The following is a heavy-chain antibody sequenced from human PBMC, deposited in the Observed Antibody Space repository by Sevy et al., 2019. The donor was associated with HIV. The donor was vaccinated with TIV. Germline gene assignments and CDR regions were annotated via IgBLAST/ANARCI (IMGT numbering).Heavy chain of an antibody. V-gene: IGHV4-39*01. D-gene: IGHD3-3*01. Sequence: SETLSLTCTVSGGSISRNSHYWGWIRRPPGKGLEWIGSIYYSGSTYYNPSLKSPVTISGDTSKNQFSLKLSSVTAADTAVYYCATHALSITIFGVVTRNWFDPWGQGTLVTVSS. J-gene: IGHJ5*02. CDR2: IYYSGST. CDR3: ATHALSITIFGVVTRNWFDP. CDR1: GGSISRNSHY.